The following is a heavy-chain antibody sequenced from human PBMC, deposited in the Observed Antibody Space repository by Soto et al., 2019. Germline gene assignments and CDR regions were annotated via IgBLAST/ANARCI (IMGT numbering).Heavy chain of an antibody. CDR3: ARGNLSFDFDS. J-gene: IGHJ4*02. CDR2: ISGDGINT. Sequence: QIQLVESGGDVVQPGKSLRLYCAASGFNFGFFGMHWVRQAPGKGLEWVAFISGDGINTQYADSVRGRFTLSRDYSRKTMYLQMGSLRDEDTALYYCARGNLSFDFDSWGLGTLVTVSS. CDR1: GFNFGFFG. D-gene: IGHD1-26*01. V-gene: IGHV3-30*03.